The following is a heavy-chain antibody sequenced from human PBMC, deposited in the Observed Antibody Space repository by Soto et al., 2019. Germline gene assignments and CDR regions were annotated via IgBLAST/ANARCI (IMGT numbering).Heavy chain of an antibody. CDR1: GVPLSTYG. CDR2: ITGTGGNT. V-gene: IGHV3-23*01. D-gene: IGHD2-21*01. J-gene: IGHJ6*02. CDR3: VSIRGHLYGLDV. Sequence: EVQLLESGGGLVQPGGSLRLSCAASGVPLSTYGMTWVRQAPGKGLEWVSAITGTGGNTYYVDSVKGRFTSSRDNSKKSLYLQVNSLRVEYTPVYYCVSIRGHLYGLDVWVQGTTVTGSS.